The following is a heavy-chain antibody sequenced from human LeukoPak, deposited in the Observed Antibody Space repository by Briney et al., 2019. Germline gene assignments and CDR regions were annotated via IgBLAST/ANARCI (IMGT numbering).Heavy chain of an antibody. D-gene: IGHD3-22*01. CDR2: IYYSRST. Sequence: KPSETLSLTCIVSGGSISSGGYYWSWIRQHPGKGLEWIGYIYYSRSTYYNPSLKSRVTISVDTSKNQFSLRLSSVTAADTAVYYCARESSGYWFFDYWGQGTLVTVSS. J-gene: IGHJ4*02. CDR1: GGSISSGGYY. V-gene: IGHV4-31*03. CDR3: ARESSGYWFFDY.